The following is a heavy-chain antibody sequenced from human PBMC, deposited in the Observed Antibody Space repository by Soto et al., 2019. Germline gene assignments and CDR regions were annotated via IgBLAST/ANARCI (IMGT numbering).Heavy chain of an antibody. CDR1: GFTFSSYS. D-gene: IGHD5-12*01. V-gene: IGHV3-48*01. Sequence: GGSLRLSCAASGFTFSSYSMNWVRQAPGKGLEWVSCISSSGSGIYYAASVKGRFTISRDNSNSTLYLEMNSLRAEDTAVYYCAKSGRTFHRGFLDSWGQGSLVTVSS. CDR3: AKSGRTFHRGFLDS. CDR2: ISSSGSGI. J-gene: IGHJ5*01.